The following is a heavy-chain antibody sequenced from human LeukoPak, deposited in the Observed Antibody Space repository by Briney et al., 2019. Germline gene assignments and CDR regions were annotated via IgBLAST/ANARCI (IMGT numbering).Heavy chain of an antibody. CDR3: ARGVYIAAAQYGY. CDR2: IYYSGTT. Sequence: SETLSLTCTVSGGSLSSYYWSWIRQPPGKGLEWVGYIYYSGTTNYNPSLESRVTISVDTSKNQFSLKLSSVTAADTAVYYCARGVYIAAAQYGYWGQGTLVTVSS. J-gene: IGHJ4*02. D-gene: IGHD6-13*01. V-gene: IGHV4-59*01. CDR1: GGSLSSYY.